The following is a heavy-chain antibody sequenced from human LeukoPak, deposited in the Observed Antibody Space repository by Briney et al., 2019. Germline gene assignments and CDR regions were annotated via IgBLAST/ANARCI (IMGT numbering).Heavy chain of an antibody. CDR3: ARSVLDETYYMDV. CDR1: GGSISNFY. V-gene: IGHV4-59*01. J-gene: IGHJ6*03. CDR2: ISYSGFT. D-gene: IGHD3-16*01. Sequence: SETLSLTCTVSGGSISNFYWSWIRQSPGKGMEDIGHISYSGFTNYNPSLKSRVTMSVDTSKNQFSLKLSSVTAADTAVYYCARSVLDETYYMDVWGKGTSVTVSS.